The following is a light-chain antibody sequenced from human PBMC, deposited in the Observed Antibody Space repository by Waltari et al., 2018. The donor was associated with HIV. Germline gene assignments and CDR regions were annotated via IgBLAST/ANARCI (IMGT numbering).Light chain of an antibody. J-gene: IGKJ1*01. Sequence: DVVMTQSPDSLAVSLGARATIYCKSNISVFYPPNNRPYVAWYQQKTGQPPKLLIYWASARDEDVPDRFSGSGTATDFALTIDGLRADDVAVYYCQQYYYTPRTFGQGTKV. V-gene: IGKV4-1*01. CDR1: ISVFYPPNNRPY. CDR3: QQYYYTPRT. CDR2: WAS.